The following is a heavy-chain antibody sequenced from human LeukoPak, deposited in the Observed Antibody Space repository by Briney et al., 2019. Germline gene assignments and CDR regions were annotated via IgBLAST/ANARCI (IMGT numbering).Heavy chain of an antibody. J-gene: IGHJ4*02. CDR3: ARDGNSGSYYGY. CDR2: IYYSGST. Sequence: SETLSLTCTVSGGSISSYYWSWIRQPPGKGLEWIGYIYYSGSTNYSPSLKSRVTISVDTSKNQFSLKLSSVTAADTAVYYCARDGNSGSYYGYWGQGTLVTVSS. CDR1: GGSISSYY. V-gene: IGHV4-59*12. D-gene: IGHD1-26*01.